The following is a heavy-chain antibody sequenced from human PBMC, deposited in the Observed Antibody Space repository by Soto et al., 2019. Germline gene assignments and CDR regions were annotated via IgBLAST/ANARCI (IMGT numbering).Heavy chain of an antibody. J-gene: IGHJ4*02. Sequence: QLQLQESGPGLVKPSETLSLICIVSGGSISSSDYYWGWIRQPPGKGLEWIGSSYYSGSTYYNPSIKSRVTFSVDTSNNHFPLKLSSVTAADPAVYYCARHESSYCYFDYWGQRTLVTVAS. CDR3: ARHESSYCYFDY. D-gene: IGHD2-15*01. CDR1: GGSISSSDYY. CDR2: SYYSGST. V-gene: IGHV4-39*01.